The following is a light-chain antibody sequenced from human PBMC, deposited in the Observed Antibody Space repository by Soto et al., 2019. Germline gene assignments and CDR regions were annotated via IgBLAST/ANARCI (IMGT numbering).Light chain of an antibody. CDR2: DAS. Sequence: DIQMTQSPSTLSASVGDRVTITCWASQSISSWLAWYQQKPGKAPKFLIYDASSLESGVPSRFSGSGSGTEFTLTISSLQPDDFATYYCQQYNSYWTFGQGTKVEIK. CDR1: QSISSW. CDR3: QQYNSYWT. V-gene: IGKV1-5*01. J-gene: IGKJ1*01.